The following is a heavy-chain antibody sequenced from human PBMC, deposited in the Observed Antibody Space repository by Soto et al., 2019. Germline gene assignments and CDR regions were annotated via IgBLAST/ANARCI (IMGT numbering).Heavy chain of an antibody. D-gene: IGHD3-22*01. J-gene: IGHJ4*02. V-gene: IGHV5-10-1*01. CDR2: IDPSDSQT. Sequence: GESLKISCKGSGYSVAGYWITWVRPKPGKGLEWMGRIDPSDSQTYYSPSFRGHVTISVTKSITTVFLQWSSLRASDTAMYYCARQIYDSDTGPNFQYYFDSWGQGTPVTVSS. CDR1: GYSVAGYW. CDR3: ARQIYDSDTGPNFQYYFDS.